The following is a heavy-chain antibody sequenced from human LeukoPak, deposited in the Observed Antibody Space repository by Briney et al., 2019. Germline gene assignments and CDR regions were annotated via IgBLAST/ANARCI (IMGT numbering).Heavy chain of an antibody. CDR2: INHSGST. V-gene: IGHV4-34*01. Sequence: PSETLSLTCAVYGGSFSGYYWSWIRQPPGKGLEWIGEINHSGSTNYNPSLKSRVTISVDTSKNQFSLKLSSVTAADTAVYYCARGLKRTNRNAFDIWGQGTMVTVSS. J-gene: IGHJ3*02. CDR1: GGSFSGYY. D-gene: IGHD2-8*01. CDR3: ARGLKRTNRNAFDI.